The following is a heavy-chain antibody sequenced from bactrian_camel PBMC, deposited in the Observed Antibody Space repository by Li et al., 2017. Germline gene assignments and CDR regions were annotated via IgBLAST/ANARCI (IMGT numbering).Heavy chain of an antibody. CDR2: IAPDGSR. J-gene: IGHJ4*01. CDR1: GLTFEGGN. D-gene: IGHD3*01. CDR3: AAGPDVGREKHLTADQVLSIRRNNF. Sequence: HVQLVESGGGAVQTGGSLRLTCTAVGLTFEGGNQGWYRETPGNEFELVSSIAPDGSRWYADSVQGRFTISRNILPERLSLQTTRLKAEDTAMYYCAAGPDVGREKHLTADQVLSIRRNNFWGQGTQVTVS. V-gene: IGHV3S55*01.